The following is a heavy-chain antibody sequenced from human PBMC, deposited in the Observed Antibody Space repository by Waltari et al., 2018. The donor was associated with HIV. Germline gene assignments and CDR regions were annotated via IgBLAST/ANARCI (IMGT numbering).Heavy chain of an antibody. Sequence: VQVVESGGGLVQPGGSLRLSCAASGLTFSTYEMNWVRQAPGKGLEWVSYISSSGSTIYYADSVKGRFTISRDNAKNSLYLQMNSLRAEDTAVYFCARDGSSYYGLDYWGRGTLVTVSS. CDR1: GLTFSTYE. CDR2: ISSSGSTI. CDR3: ARDGSSYYGLDY. D-gene: IGHD1-26*01. V-gene: IGHV3-48*03. J-gene: IGHJ4*02.